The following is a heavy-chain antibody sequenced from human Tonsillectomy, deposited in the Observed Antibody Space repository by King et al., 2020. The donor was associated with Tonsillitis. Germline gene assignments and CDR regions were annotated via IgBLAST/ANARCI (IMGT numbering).Heavy chain of an antibody. Sequence: VQLVESGGGLVKPGGSLRLSCAASGFTFSSYSMNWVRQAPGKGLEWVSCISSSGTDIYYADSVKGRFTVSRDNAKNSLYLQMSSLRAEDTAVYYCASDYRASSSGPDGFCFWGQGAMVTVSS. V-gene: IGHV3-21*01. CDR1: GFTFSSYS. CDR2: ISSSGTDI. D-gene: IGHD3-22*01. CDR3: ASDYRASSSGPDGFCF. J-gene: IGHJ3*01.